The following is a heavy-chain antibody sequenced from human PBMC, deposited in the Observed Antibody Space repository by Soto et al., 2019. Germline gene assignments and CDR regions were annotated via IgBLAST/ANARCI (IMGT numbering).Heavy chain of an antibody. D-gene: IGHD5-18*01. CDR2: IFSSGST. CDR3: AREGSYRAYNVAHGIQLWSFDF. CDR1: GGSINTFY. J-gene: IGHJ4*02. V-gene: IGHV4-4*07. Sequence: PSETLSLTCTVSGGSINTFYWTWVRQPAGKGLEWIGRIFSSGSTSFNPSLESRVAMSVDTSKNHFALNLSSTTAADMAVYYCAREGSYRAYNVAHGIQLWSFDFWGQGALVTVSS.